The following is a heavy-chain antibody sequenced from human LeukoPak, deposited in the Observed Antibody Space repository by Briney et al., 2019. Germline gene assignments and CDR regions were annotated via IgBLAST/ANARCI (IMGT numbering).Heavy chain of an antibody. D-gene: IGHD6-13*01. Sequence: GGSLRLSCTASGFTFDDYAMHWVRQAPGKGLEWVSYISSSGSTIYYADSAKGRFTISRDNAKNSLYLQMNSLRAEDTAVYYCARDGAAAVYYWGQGTLVTVSS. V-gene: IGHV3-11*04. CDR2: ISSSGSTI. CDR3: ARDGAAAVYY. CDR1: GFTFDDYA. J-gene: IGHJ4*02.